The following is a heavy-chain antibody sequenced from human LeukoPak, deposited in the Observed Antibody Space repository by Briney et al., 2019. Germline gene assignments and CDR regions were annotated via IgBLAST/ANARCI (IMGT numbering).Heavy chain of an antibody. CDR2: IHKSSSPI. J-gene: IGHJ4*02. CDR3: ADNLSR. Sequence: PGGSLRLSCAASGMNFSITSMNWVRQAPGKGLQWISYIHKSSSPIYYADSVKGRFTISRDSARNSLFLQMNSLRAEDTAVYYCADNLSRWGQGTLVTVSS. D-gene: IGHD1-1*01. CDR1: GMNFSITS. V-gene: IGHV3-48*04.